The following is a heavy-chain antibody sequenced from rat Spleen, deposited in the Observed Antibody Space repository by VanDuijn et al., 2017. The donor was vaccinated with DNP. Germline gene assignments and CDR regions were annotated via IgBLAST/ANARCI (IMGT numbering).Heavy chain of an antibody. CDR3: ATRGFGVGDWFAY. D-gene: IGHD4-3*01. J-gene: IGHJ3*01. V-gene: IGHV5-31*01. CDR1: GFTFNNYW. CDR2: ISPSGGST. Sequence: EVQLVESGGDLVQPGRSLKVSCVVSGFTFNNYWMTWIRQVPGKGLEWVASISPSGGSTYYRDSVKGRFTISRDNAKSTLYLQMDSLRSEDTATYYCATRGFGVGDWFAYWGQGTLVTVSS.